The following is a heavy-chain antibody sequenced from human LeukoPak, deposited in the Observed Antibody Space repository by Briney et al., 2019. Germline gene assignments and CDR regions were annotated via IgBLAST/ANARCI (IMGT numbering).Heavy chain of an antibody. Sequence: GGSLRLSCAASGFTVSSNYMSWVRQAPGKGLEWVSVIYSGGSTYYADSVKGRFTISRDNSKNTLYLQMNSLRAEDTAVYYCASHCSSTSCYYACFDYWGQGTLVTVSS. V-gene: IGHV3-53*01. CDR3: ASHCSSTSCYYACFDY. J-gene: IGHJ4*02. CDR1: GFTVSSNY. D-gene: IGHD2-2*01. CDR2: IYSGGST.